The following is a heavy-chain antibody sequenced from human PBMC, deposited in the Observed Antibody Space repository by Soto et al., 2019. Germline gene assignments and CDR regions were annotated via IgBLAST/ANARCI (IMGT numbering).Heavy chain of an antibody. V-gene: IGHV3-48*01. CDR1: GFTFSGYS. CDR3: AREDILGARSFDY. D-gene: IGHD5-12*01. CDR2: ISSRRKTI. J-gene: IGHJ4*02. Sequence: GGSLRLSCASSGFTFSGYSMNWVRQAPGKGLEWLSYISSRRKTIYYADCVRGRFTVSRDNAENSLSLLMNSLGAEDTAVYYCAREDILGARSFDYWGQGTVVTVSS.